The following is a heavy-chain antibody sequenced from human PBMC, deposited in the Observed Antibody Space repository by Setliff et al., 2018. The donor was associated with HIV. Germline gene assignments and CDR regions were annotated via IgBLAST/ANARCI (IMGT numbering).Heavy chain of an antibody. Sequence: PSETLSLTCTVSGASISSHNYYWGWIRQSPGKGLEWIASIRSSGDTYYNPSLQSRITISADTPKNQFSLKLSSVTAADTAVYYCAREGTYSGTYWVRRVASFDIWGQGTMVTVSS. J-gene: IGHJ3*02. D-gene: IGHD1-26*01. CDR1: GASISSHNYY. CDR2: IRSSGDT. CDR3: AREGTYSGTYWVRRVASFDI. V-gene: IGHV4-39*07.